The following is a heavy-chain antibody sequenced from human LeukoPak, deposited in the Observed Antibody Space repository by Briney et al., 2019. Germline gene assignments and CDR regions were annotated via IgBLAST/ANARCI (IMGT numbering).Heavy chain of an antibody. CDR3: ARGGKATVVTM. D-gene: IGHD4-23*01. Sequence: PSETLSLTCTVSGGSINSYYWSWIRQPAGKGLEWIGRIYSSGSTNYNPSLKSRVSMSVDTSKNQFSLRLTSVTAADTAVYYCARGGKATVVTMWGQGILVTVSS. CDR1: GGSINSYY. J-gene: IGHJ4*02. V-gene: IGHV4-4*07. CDR2: IYSSGST.